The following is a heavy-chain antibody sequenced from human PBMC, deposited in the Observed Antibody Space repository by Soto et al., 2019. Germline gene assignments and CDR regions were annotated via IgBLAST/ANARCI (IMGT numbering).Heavy chain of an antibody. Sequence: QVQLQESGPGLVKPSETLSLTCKVSGDSISDYSWGWIRQSPGHGLEWIGYIYISGSTDSNPSLQSRATISIDPSKNQFSLTLKSVTAADTAVYYCARDLGIGSGAFDIWGPGTVVTVSS. CDR3: ARDLGIGSGAFDI. CDR1: GDSISDYS. CDR2: IYISGST. J-gene: IGHJ3*02. V-gene: IGHV4-59*01. D-gene: IGHD2-2*03.